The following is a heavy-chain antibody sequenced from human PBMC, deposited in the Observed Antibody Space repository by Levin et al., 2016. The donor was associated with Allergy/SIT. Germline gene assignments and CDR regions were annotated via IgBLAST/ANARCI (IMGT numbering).Heavy chain of an antibody. CDR2: IYYSGST. D-gene: IGHD6-19*01. J-gene: IGHJ4*02. CDR3: ARRRDSGGWPSDY. V-gene: IGHV4-59*08. CDR1: GGSISSYY. Sequence: SETLSLTCTVSGGSISSYYWSWIRQPPGKGLEWIGYIYYSGSTNYNPSLKSRVTISVDTSKNQFSLKLISVTAADTAIYYCARRRDSGGWPSDYWGQGTLVTVSS.